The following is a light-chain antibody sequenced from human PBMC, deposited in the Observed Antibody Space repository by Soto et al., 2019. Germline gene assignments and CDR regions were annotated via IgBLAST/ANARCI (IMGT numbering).Light chain of an antibody. Sequence: EIVLTQSPGNLSLSPGERATLSCRASQSVSNYLAWYQQKPGQAPRLLIYDASNRATGIPARFSGSGSGTDFTLTISSLEPEDFAVYYCQQRSNWPLITFGQGTRLEIK. J-gene: IGKJ5*01. V-gene: IGKV3-11*01. CDR1: QSVSNY. CDR3: QQRSNWPLIT. CDR2: DAS.